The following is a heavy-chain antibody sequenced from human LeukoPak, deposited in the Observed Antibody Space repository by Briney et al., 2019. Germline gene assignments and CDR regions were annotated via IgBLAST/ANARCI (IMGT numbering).Heavy chain of an antibody. CDR2: ISSSSSYI. J-gene: IGHJ3*02. CDR1: GFTFSSYS. D-gene: IGHD5-18*01. CDR3: ARDRDPHSHAFDI. V-gene: IGHV3-21*01. Sequence: GGSLRLSCAASGFTFSSYSMNWVRQAPGKGLEWVSSISSSSSYIYYADSVKGRFTISRDNAKNSLYLQMNSLRAKDTAVYYCARDRDPHSHAFDIWGQGTMVTVSS.